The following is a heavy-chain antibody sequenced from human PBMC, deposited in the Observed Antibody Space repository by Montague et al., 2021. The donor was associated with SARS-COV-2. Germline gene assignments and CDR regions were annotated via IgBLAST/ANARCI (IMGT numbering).Heavy chain of an antibody. CDR3: ARAPPGYWGFVVVVAAHFDY. D-gene: IGHD2-15*01. CDR2: IYYSGST. V-gene: IGHV4-39*07. Sequence: SETLSLTCTVSGGSISSSSYYWGWIRQPPGKGLEWIGSIYYSGSTYHNPSLKSRVTISVDTSKNQFSLKLRSVTAADTAVYYCARAPPGYWGFVVVVAAHFDYWGQGTPVTVSS. J-gene: IGHJ4*02. CDR1: GGSISSSSYY.